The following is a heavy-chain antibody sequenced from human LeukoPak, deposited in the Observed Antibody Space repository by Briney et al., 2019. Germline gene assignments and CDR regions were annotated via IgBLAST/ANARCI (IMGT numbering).Heavy chain of an antibody. CDR3: ARDGVVGDTGDFDH. V-gene: IGHV4-59*12. CDR1: GGSISNYY. D-gene: IGHD1-26*01. Sequence: PSETLSFTCTVSGGSISNYYWSWIRQPPGKGLEWIGYIYYSGSTNYNPSLKSRVIMSVDTSKNQFSLKLSSVTAADTAVYYCARDGVVGDTGDFDHWGQGILVTVSS. J-gene: IGHJ4*02. CDR2: IYYSGST.